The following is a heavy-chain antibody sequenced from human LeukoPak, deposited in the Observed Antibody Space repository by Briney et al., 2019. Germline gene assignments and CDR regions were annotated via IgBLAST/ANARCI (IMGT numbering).Heavy chain of an antibody. Sequence: GASVKVSCKASGYTFTSYGISWVRQAPGQGLEWMGWISAYNGNTNYAQKLQGRVTMTTDTSTSTAYMELRSLRSDDTAVYYCARDPERITIFGVVRFDYWGQGTLVTVSS. V-gene: IGHV1-18*01. D-gene: IGHD3-3*01. CDR1: GYTFTSYG. CDR3: ARDPERITIFGVVRFDY. J-gene: IGHJ4*02. CDR2: ISAYNGNT.